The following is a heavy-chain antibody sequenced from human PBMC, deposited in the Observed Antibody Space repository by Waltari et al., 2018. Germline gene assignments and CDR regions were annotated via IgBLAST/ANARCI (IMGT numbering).Heavy chain of an antibody. D-gene: IGHD3-22*01. Sequence: QLQLQESGPGLVKPSETLSLTCTVSGGSISSSSYYWGWIRQPPGKGLEWIGSIYYSGSTYYNPSLKSRVTISVDTSKNQFSLKLSSVTAADTAVYYCARRTGGNYYDSSGYPYNYWGQGTLVTVSS. CDR1: GGSISSSSYY. J-gene: IGHJ4*02. CDR3: ARRTGGNYYDSSGYPYNY. CDR2: IYYSGST. V-gene: IGHV4-39*01.